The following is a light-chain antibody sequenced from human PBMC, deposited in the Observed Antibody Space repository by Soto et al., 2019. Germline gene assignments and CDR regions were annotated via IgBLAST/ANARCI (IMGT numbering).Light chain of an antibody. CDR3: QSYDRTLSARYV. V-gene: IGLV2-23*01. Sequence: QSVLTQPASVSGSPGQSITISCTGTSSDVGSYNFVSWYRQHPGKAPKLMIYEGTKRPSGVSNRFSGSKSGYTASLTISGLQTEDEADYYCQSYDRTLSARYVFGTGTKVTVL. CDR1: SSDVGSYNF. CDR2: EGT. J-gene: IGLJ1*01.